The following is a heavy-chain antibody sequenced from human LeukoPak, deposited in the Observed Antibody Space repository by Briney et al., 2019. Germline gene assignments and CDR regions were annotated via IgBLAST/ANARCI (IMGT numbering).Heavy chain of an antibody. CDR3: AKGPIELYSSAMDV. Sequence: QPGGSLSLSCAGSGFTFSSYAMIWVRQAPGKGLEGVSAISGSGGSTYYADSVKGRFTISRDNSKNTLYLQMNSLRAEDTAVYYCAKGPIELYSSAMDVWGKGTTVTVSS. CDR2: ISGSGGST. CDR1: GFTFSSYA. J-gene: IGHJ6*03. D-gene: IGHD4-11*01. V-gene: IGHV3-23*01.